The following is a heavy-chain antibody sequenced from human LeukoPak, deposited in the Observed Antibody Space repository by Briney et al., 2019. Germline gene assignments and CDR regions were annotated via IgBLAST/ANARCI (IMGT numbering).Heavy chain of an antibody. Sequence: SETLSLTCAVYGGSFSGYYWSWIRQPPGKGLEWIGYIYYSGSTNYNPSLKSRVTISVDTSKNQFSLKLSSVTAADTAVYYCASSTVTNSNYYYGMDVWGQGTTVTVSS. D-gene: IGHD4-17*01. J-gene: IGHJ6*02. CDR1: GGSFSGYY. V-gene: IGHV4-59*08. CDR3: ASSTVTNSNYYYGMDV. CDR2: IYYSGST.